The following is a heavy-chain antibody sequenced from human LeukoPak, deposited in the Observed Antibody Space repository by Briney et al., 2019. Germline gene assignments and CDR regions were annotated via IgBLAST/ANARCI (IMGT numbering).Heavy chain of an antibody. CDR1: GGSISSGDYY. D-gene: IGHD4-11*01. V-gene: IGHV4-30-4*01. CDR3: ARADYSSTLLHT. Sequence: PSETLSLTCTVSGGSISSGDYYWSWIRQPPGKGLEWIGYIYYSGSTYYNPSLKSRVTISVDTSKNQFSLKLSSVTAADTAVYYCARADYSSTLLHTWGQGILVTVSS. CDR2: IYYSGST. J-gene: IGHJ4*02.